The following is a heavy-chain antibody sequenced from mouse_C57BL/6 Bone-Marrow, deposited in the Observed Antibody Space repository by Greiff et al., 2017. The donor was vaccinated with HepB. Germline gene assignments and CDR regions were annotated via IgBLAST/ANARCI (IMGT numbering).Heavy chain of an antibody. CDR2: MYPGDGDT. Sequence: QVQLQQSGPELVKPGASVKISCKASGYAFSSSWMNWVKQRPGKGLEWIGRMYPGDGDTNYNGKFKGKATLTADKSSSTAYMQLSSLTSEDSAVYFCARAYDGSFDYWGQGTTLTVSS. CDR1: GYAFSSSW. J-gene: IGHJ2*01. V-gene: IGHV1-82*01. CDR3: ARAYDGSFDY. D-gene: IGHD2-3*01.